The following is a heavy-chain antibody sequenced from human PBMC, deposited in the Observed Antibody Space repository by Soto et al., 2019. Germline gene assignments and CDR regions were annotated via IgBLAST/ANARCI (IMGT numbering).Heavy chain of an antibody. CDR3: ARAMVVTQNWFDP. J-gene: IGHJ5*02. V-gene: IGHV4-30-4*01. D-gene: IGHD2-21*02. CDR2: IYYSGST. Sequence: QVQLQESGPGLVKPSQTLSLTCTVSGGSISSGDYYWSWIRQPPGKGLEWIGYIYYSGSTYYNPSLKSRVTISVETSKNQFPLKLSSVTAADTAVYYCARAMVVTQNWFDPWGQGTLVSVSS. CDR1: GGSISSGDYY.